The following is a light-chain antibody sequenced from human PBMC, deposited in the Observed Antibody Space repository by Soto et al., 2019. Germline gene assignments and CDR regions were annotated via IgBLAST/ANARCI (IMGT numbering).Light chain of an antibody. J-gene: IGKJ4*01. Sequence: EIVLTQSPGTLSLSPGERATLSCRASQSVSNNYLAWYQQKPGRAHRLLIYGASSRATGIPDRFSGSWSGTDFTLTISRLEPEDFAMYYCQQYGYLVTFGGGTKVDI. V-gene: IGKV3-20*01. CDR1: QSVSNNY. CDR2: GAS. CDR3: QQYGYLVT.